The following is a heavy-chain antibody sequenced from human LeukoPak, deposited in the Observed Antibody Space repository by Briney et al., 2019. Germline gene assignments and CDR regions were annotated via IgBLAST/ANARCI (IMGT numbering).Heavy chain of an antibody. V-gene: IGHV4-59*01. Sequence: SETLSLTCTLSGGSISNYYWSWIRQPPGEGLEWIGFISYTGSTNYNPSLKSRVTVSVDTSKNQFSLKVTSVTAADTAVYYCARTIKSGNYYWFDPWGQGTLVTVSS. CDR2: ISYTGST. CDR3: ARTIKSGNYYWFDP. J-gene: IGHJ5*02. CDR1: GGSISNYY. D-gene: IGHD1-26*01.